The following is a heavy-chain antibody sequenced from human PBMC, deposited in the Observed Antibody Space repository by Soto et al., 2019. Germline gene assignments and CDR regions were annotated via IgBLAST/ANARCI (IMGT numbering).Heavy chain of an antibody. CDR3: AGGALLNWFDP. Sequence: SETLSLTCPASGGSISSYYWSWIRQPPGKGLEWIGYIYYSGSTNYNPSLKSRVPIPVDTTKNQFSLKLSSVTAADTAVYYCAGGALLNWFDPWGQGTLVTVSS. CDR1: GGSISSYY. V-gene: IGHV4-59*01. CDR2: IYYSGST. J-gene: IGHJ5*02.